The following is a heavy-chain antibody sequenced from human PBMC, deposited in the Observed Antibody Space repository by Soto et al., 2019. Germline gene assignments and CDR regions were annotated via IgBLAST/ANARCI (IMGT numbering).Heavy chain of an antibody. CDR2: ISSSSSYI. Sequence: PGGSLRLSCAASGFTFSSYSMNWVRQAPGKGLEWVSSISSSSSYIYYADSVKGRFTISRDNAKNSLYLQMNSLRAEDTAVYYCARDGAPSITIFGVVSAFDIWGQGTMVTVSS. CDR1: GFTFSSYS. D-gene: IGHD3-3*01. V-gene: IGHV3-21*01. CDR3: ARDGAPSITIFGVVSAFDI. J-gene: IGHJ3*02.